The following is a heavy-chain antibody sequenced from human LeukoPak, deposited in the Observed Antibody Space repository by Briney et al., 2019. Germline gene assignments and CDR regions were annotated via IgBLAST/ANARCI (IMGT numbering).Heavy chain of an antibody. V-gene: IGHV3-64*01. CDR2: ISSNGGST. J-gene: IGHJ4*02. Sequence: PGGSLRLSCAASGFTFSSYAMHWVRQAPGKGLEYVSAISSNGGSTYYANSVKGRFTISRDNSKNTLYLQMGSLRAADMAVYYCARSFLRTEYYFDYWGQGTLVTVSS. CDR3: ARSFLRTEYYFDY. CDR1: GFTFSSYA.